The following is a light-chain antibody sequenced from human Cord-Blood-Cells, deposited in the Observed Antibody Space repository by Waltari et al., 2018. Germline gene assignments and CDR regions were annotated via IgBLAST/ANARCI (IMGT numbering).Light chain of an antibody. V-gene: IGLV1-40*01. CDR2: GNS. Sequence: QSVLTQPPSVSGAPGQRVTISCTGSSSNIGAGSDVNWYQQLPGTAPKLLIYGNSNRPSGVPDRFSGSKSGTSAFLAITGLQAEDEADYYCQSYDSSLSGWVFGGGTKLTVL. CDR1: SSNIGAGSD. CDR3: QSYDSSLSGWV. J-gene: IGLJ3*02.